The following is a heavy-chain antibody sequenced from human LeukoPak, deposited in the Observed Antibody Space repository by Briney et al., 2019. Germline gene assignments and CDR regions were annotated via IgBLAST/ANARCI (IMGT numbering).Heavy chain of an antibody. V-gene: IGHV1-2*02. CDR2: INPNSGGT. J-gene: IGHJ3*02. D-gene: IGHD2-21*01. CDR1: GYTFTGYY. Sequence: ASVKVSCKASGYTFTGYYMHWVRQAPGQGLEWMGWINPNSGGTNYAQKFQGRVTMTRDTSISTAYMELNRLRSDDTAVYYCAIEVVVIATDAFDIWGQGTMVTVSS. CDR3: AIEVVVIATDAFDI.